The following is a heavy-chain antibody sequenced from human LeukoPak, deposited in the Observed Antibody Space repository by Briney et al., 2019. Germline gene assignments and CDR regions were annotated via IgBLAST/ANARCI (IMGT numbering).Heavy chain of an antibody. CDR2: ISSSSSYI. Sequence: GGSLRLSCAASGFTFSSYSMNWVRQAPGKGLEWVSSISSSSSYIYYADSVKGRFTISRDNAKNSLYLQMNSLRAEDTAVYSCARDPVAGHFDYWGQGTLVTVSS. CDR3: ARDPVAGHFDY. CDR1: GFTFSSYS. V-gene: IGHV3-21*01. D-gene: IGHD6-19*01. J-gene: IGHJ4*02.